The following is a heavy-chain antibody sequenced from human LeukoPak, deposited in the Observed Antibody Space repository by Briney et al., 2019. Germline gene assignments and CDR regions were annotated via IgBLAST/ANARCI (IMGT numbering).Heavy chain of an antibody. CDR1: GGSISSYY. CDR3: ARAGGFFSPLGY. J-gene: IGHJ4*02. Sequence: PSETLSLTCSVSGGSISSYYWSWIRQPPGKGLEWIGYIYYSGNTNYNPSLRSRVTISVDTSKNQFSLKLSSVTAADTAVYCCARAGGFFSPLGYWGQGTLVTVSS. CDR2: IYYSGNT. V-gene: IGHV4-59*01. D-gene: IGHD3-10*01.